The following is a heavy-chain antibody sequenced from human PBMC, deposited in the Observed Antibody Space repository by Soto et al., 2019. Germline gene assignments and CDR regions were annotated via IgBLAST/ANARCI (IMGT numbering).Heavy chain of an antibody. V-gene: IGHV3-33*01. CDR1: GFTFSSYG. J-gene: IGHJ2*01. CDR3: ARDAGTEIYWYLDL. CDR2: IWYDGSNK. Sequence: QVQLVESGGGVVQAGRSLRLSCAASGFTFSSYGMHWVRQAPGKGLEWVAVIWYDGSNKYYADSVKGRFTISRDNSKNTLYLQMNSLRAEDTAVYYCARDAGTEIYWYLDLWGRGTLVTVSS.